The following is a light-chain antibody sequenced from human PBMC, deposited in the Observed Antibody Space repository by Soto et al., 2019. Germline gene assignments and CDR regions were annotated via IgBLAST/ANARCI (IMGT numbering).Light chain of an antibody. CDR1: SSELGGYNF. Sequence: QSALTQPASVSGSPGQSITIACTGTSSELGGYNFVSWYQQHPGKAPKLLIYDVGNRPSGVSNRVSGSKSGNTASLTISGLQAEDEAHYYCNSYRTVSTYVFGTGTKLTVL. CDR2: DVG. CDR3: NSYRTVSTYV. J-gene: IGLJ1*01. V-gene: IGLV2-14*01.